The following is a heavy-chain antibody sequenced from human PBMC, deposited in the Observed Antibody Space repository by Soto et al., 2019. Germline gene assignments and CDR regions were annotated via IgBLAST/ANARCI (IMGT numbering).Heavy chain of an antibody. V-gene: IGHV3-15*07. CDR3: TTEKLPPYDYVWGSYRYLPSYCGGDCYSFFDY. CDR2: IKSKTDGGTT. Sequence: GGSLRLSCAASGFTFSNAWMNWVRQAPGKGLEWVGRIKSKTDGGTTDYAAPVKGRFTISRYDSKNTLYLQMNSLKTEDTVVYYCTTEKLPPYDYVWGSYRYLPSYCGGDCYSFFDYWGQGTLVTVSS. J-gene: IGHJ4*02. CDR1: GFTFSNAW. D-gene: IGHD3-16*02.